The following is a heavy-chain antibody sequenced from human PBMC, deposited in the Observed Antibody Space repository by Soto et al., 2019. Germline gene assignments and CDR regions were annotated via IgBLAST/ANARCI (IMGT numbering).Heavy chain of an antibody. D-gene: IGHD5-12*01. J-gene: IGHJ4*02. CDR2: IIPLFGTA. CDR3: ARDRSMDGYNSRSFDY. CDR1: GGTFSSFG. V-gene: IGHV1-69*01. Sequence: QVQLVQSGAEVKKPGSSVKVSCKASGGTFSSFGFNWVRQAPGQGLEWMGGIIPLFGTANYAEKFQGRVTSSADEGTSTASIELIGVRSEDTAIYYCARDRSMDGYNSRSFDYWGQGTLVTVS.